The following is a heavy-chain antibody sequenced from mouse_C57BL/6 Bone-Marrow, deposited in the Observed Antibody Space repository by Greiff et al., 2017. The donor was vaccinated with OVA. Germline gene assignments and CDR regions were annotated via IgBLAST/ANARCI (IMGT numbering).Heavy chain of an antibody. CDR1: GFTFSNYW. Sequence: EVQVVESGGGLVQPGGSMKLSCVASGFTFSNYWMNWVRQSPEKGLEWVAQIRLKSDNYATHYAESVKGRFTISRDDSKSSVYLQMNNLRAEDTGIYYCTGHYGSSPYAMDYWGQGTSVTVSS. D-gene: IGHD1-1*01. CDR3: TGHYGSSPYAMDY. CDR2: IRLKSDNYAT. V-gene: IGHV6-3*01. J-gene: IGHJ4*01.